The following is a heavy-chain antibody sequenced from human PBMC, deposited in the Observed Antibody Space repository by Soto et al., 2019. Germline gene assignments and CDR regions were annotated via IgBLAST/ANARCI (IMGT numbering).Heavy chain of an antibody. J-gene: IGHJ6*04. CDR1: GGSISSVGHY. D-gene: IGHD6-25*01. V-gene: IGHV4-31*03. Sequence: PSETLSLTCSVSGGSISSVGHYWTWIRQQPGTGLEWIGYIYYSASTDYNPSLKSRVTLTVDRSKNQFSLNLSSVTAADTAIYYCARESGGYDSSTRYGLDVWAEATTVTVSS. CDR2: IYYSAST. CDR3: ARESGGYDSSTRYGLDV.